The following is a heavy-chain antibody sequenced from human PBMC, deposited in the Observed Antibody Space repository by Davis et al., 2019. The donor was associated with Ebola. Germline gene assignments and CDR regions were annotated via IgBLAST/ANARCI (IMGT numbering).Heavy chain of an antibody. J-gene: IGHJ6*02. CDR2: IYPGDSDT. D-gene: IGHD4-23*01. V-gene: IGHV5-51*01. CDR3: ARLGPTDGGNSGYYYYGMDV. CDR1: GYSFTSYW. Sequence: GESLKISCKGSGYSFTSYWIGWVRQMPGKGLEWMGIIYPGDSDTRYSPSFQGQVTISADKSISTAYLQWSSLKASDTAMYYCARLGPTDGGNSGYYYYGMDVWGQGTTVTVSS.